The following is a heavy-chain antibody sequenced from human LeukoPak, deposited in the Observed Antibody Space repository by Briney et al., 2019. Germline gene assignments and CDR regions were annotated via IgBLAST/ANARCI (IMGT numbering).Heavy chain of an antibody. CDR2: IYYSGST. D-gene: IGHD3-22*01. Sequence: PSETLSLTCAVYGGSFSGYYWSWIRQPPGKGLEWIGSIYYSGSTYYNPSLKSRVTISVDTSKNQFSLKLSSVTAADTAVYYCARSYDSSGYYWYYFDYWGQGTLVTVSS. J-gene: IGHJ4*02. V-gene: IGHV4-34*01. CDR1: GGSFSGYY. CDR3: ARSYDSSGYYWYYFDY.